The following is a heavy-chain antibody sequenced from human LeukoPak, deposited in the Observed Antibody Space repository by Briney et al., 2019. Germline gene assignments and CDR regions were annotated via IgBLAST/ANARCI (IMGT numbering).Heavy chain of an antibody. CDR2: AYTTGST. CDR3: ARSPSYCRGASCYWGNSYYYMGV. V-gene: IGHV4-61*02. Sequence: PSETLSLTCTVSGGSISSGSFYWNWIRQPAGTGLEWLGRAYTTGSTNYNPSLKSRVTISVDTSKNQFSLRLSSVTAADTAVYYCARSPSYCRGASCYWGNSYYYMGVWGKGTTVAISS. J-gene: IGHJ6*03. D-gene: IGHD2-15*01. CDR1: GGSISSGSFY.